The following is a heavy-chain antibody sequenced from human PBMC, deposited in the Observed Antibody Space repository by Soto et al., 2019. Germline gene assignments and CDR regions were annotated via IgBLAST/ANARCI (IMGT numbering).Heavy chain of an antibody. D-gene: IGHD6-19*01. V-gene: IGHV3-23*01. Sequence: EVQLLESGGGLVQPGGSLRLSCVASGVTFTTNAMDWVRQAPGKGLEWVSFISGDDGSGNYADSVNGRFTISRDNSKNTLYLQMNSLRAEDTAIYYCVKEASGWKSRGSFDLWGRGTMVTVSS. CDR1: GVTFTTNA. CDR3: VKEASGWKSRGSFDL. J-gene: IGHJ3*01. CDR2: ISGDDGSG.